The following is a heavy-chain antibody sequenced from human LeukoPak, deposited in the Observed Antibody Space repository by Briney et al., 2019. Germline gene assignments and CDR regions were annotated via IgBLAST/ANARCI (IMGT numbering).Heavy chain of an antibody. CDR3: ARGIDAYKVAY. CDR2: IHPSGSA. CDR1: DDSINGYY. V-gene: IGHV4-4*07. J-gene: IGHJ4*02. Sequence: SETLSLTCSVSDDSINGYYWNWIRQPPGGGLEWIGCIHPSGSAHYNPSLKNRVTISLDTSSNRFFLNINSVADADTALYYCARGIDAYKVAYWGQGTLVTASS. D-gene: IGHD5-24*01.